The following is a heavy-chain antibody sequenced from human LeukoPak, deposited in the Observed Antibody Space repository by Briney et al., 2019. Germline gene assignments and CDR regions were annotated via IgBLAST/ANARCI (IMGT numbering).Heavy chain of an antibody. V-gene: IGHV3-23*01. CDR1: GFTFSSYS. Sequence: PGGSLRLSCAASGFTFSSYSMNWVRQAPGNRLEWVSAISGSGGSTYYADSVKGRFTISRDNSKNTLYLQMNSLRAEDTAVYYCAKECYNLLGFDYWGQGTLVTVSS. J-gene: IGHJ4*02. CDR3: AKECYNLLGFDY. CDR2: ISGSGGST. D-gene: IGHD5-24*01.